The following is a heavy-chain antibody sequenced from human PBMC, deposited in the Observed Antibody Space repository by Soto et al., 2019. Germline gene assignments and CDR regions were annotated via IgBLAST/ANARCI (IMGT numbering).Heavy chain of an antibody. J-gene: IGHJ3*02. CDR2: INHSGST. Sequence: SETLSLTCPVYGGTFNRYYWSWIRQHPGKGLEWIGEINHSGSTNYNPSLKSRVTISVDTSKNQFSLKLSSVTAADTAVYYCASPVAYSSSSDAFDIWGQGTMVT. V-gene: IGHV4-34*01. CDR3: ASPVAYSSSSDAFDI. D-gene: IGHD6-6*01. CDR1: GGTFNRYY.